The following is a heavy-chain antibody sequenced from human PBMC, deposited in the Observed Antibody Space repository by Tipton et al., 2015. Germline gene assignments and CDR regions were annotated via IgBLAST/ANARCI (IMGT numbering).Heavy chain of an antibody. V-gene: IGHV4-31*03. CDR3: ARAPSDYDIWSGTFDY. D-gene: IGHD3-3*01. CDR1: GDSISSGGYY. Sequence: TLSLTCTVSGDSISSGGYYWSWSRQHPGKGLEWLGYSYYSGSTYYNPSLKSRVTISADKSKNQISLKLTSVAAADTAVYYCARAPSDYDIWSGTFDYWGQGTLVTVSS. CDR2: SYYSGST. J-gene: IGHJ4*02.